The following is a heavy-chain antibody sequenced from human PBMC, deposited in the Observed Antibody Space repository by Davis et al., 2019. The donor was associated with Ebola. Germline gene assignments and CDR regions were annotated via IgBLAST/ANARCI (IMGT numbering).Heavy chain of an antibody. J-gene: IGHJ6*03. D-gene: IGHD2-2*01. Sequence: PGGSLRLSCTVSGGSISSYYWSWIRQPPGKGLEWIGYIYYSGSTNYNPSLKSRVTISVDTSKNQFSLKLSSVTAADTAVYYCATGYCSSTSCHPRYSYYYMDVWGKGTTVTVSS. CDR3: ATGYCSSTSCHPRYSYYYMDV. V-gene: IGHV4-59*01. CDR1: GGSISSYY. CDR2: IYYSGST.